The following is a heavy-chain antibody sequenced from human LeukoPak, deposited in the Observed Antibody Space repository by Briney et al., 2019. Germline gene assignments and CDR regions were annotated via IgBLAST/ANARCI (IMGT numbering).Heavy chain of an antibody. D-gene: IGHD6-19*01. CDR1: GFTFGSNW. V-gene: IGHV3-7*01. Sequence: PGGSLRLSCAASGFTFGSNWMNWVRQAPGKGLEWVANIKQDGSEKYYVDSVKGRFTISRDNTKNSLYLQMNNLRVDDTAIYYCARDPSTASAWFYFDLWGQGTLVTVSS. CDR3: ARDPSTASAWFYFDL. CDR2: IKQDGSEK. J-gene: IGHJ4*02.